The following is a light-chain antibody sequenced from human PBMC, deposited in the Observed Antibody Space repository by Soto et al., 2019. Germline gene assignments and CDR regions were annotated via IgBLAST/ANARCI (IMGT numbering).Light chain of an antibody. V-gene: IGLV2-23*03. J-gene: IGLJ1*01. CDR1: SSDVGGSNH. CDR3: YSFAGSTTFSYV. Sequence: QSALTQPASVSGSPGQSITISCTGTSSDVGGSNHVSWYQQHPGKAPTVLIYEGTKRPSGVSNRFSGSKSGNTASLTISGLQTEDEADYYCYSFAGSTTFSYVFGPGTKLTVL. CDR2: EGT.